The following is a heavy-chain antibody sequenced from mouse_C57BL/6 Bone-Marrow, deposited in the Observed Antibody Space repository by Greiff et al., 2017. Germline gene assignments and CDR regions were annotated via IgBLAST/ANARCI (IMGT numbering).Heavy chain of an antibody. Sequence: VQLQQSGPELVKPGASVKMSCKASGYTFTDYYMHWVKQKPGKGLEWIGELYPGSGNTYYNEKFKGKATLTADTSSSTAYMQLSSLTSEDSAVYFCAIGYLFAYWGQGTLVTVSA. V-gene: IGHV1-83*01. CDR1: YTFTDYYM. CDR3: IGYLFAY. CDR2: YPGSGNTY. D-gene: IGHD2-2*01. J-gene: IGHJ3*01.